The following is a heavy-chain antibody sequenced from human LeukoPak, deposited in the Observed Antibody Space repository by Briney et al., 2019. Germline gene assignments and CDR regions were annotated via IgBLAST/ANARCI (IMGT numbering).Heavy chain of an antibody. D-gene: IGHD1-14*01. CDR2: INPSGGST. J-gene: IGHJ6*03. CDR1: VYTVTSYY. V-gene: IGHV1-46*01. Sequence: SDKASVYTVTSYYMHCGRQAPKQGLEWMGIINPSGGSTSYAQKFQGRVTMTRDMSTSTVYMELSSLRSEDTAVYYCARLLPTPEPGFMDVWGKGTTVTVSS. CDR3: ARLLPTPEPGFMDV.